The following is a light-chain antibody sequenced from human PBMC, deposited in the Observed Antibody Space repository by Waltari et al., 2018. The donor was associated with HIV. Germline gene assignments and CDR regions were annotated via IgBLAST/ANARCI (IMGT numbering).Light chain of an antibody. CDR3: QVWDSSAVV. V-gene: IGLV3-9*01. Sequence: YELSQPLSVSVTLGQTATINCGGSNIERRNVHWYQQRPGQALVLIIYRNKNRPSAIPELFSGSNSGDTATLTVSGAEAGDEADYFCQVWDSSAVVFGGGTKLTVL. CDR2: RNK. J-gene: IGLJ2*01. CDR1: NIERRN.